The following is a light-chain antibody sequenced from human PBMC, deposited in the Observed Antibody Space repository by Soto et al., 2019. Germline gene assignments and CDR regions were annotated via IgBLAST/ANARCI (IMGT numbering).Light chain of an antibody. Sequence: QSALTQPRSVSGSPGQSVTISCTGTNSDVDADTRVSWYQQPPRSAPKLIIYEVSNRPSGVPDRFSGSKSGTTASLSISGLQAEDEADYYCYSYVGSHTWVFGTGTKVTVL. V-gene: IGLV2-18*02. CDR2: EVS. J-gene: IGLJ1*01. CDR3: YSYVGSHTWV. CDR1: NSDVDADTR.